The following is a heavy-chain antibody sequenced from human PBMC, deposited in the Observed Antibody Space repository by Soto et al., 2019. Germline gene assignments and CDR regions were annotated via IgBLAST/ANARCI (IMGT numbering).Heavy chain of an antibody. J-gene: IGHJ5*02. CDR2: INHSGST. V-gene: IGHV4-34*01. Sequence: QVQLQQWGAGLLKPSETLSLTCAVYGGSFSGYYWSWIRQPPGKGLEWIGEINHSGSTNYNPSLKSRVTISVDTSKNQFSPKLSSLTAADTAVYYCARGKAHKRFDPWGQGTLVTVSS. CDR3: ARGKAHKRFDP. CDR1: GGSFSGYY.